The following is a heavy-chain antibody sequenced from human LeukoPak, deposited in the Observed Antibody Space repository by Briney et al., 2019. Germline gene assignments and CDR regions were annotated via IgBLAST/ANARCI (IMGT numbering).Heavy chain of an antibody. CDR2: INAGNGNT. V-gene: IGHV1-3*01. CDR3: ARERIAAGTYYYGMDV. D-gene: IGHD6-13*01. CDR1: GYTFNSYA. J-gene: IGHJ6*02. Sequence: GASVKVSCKASGYTFNSYAMHWVRQAPGQRLEWMGWINAGNGNTKYSQKFQGRVTITRDTSASTAYMELRSLRSDDTAVYYCARERIAAGTYYYGMDVWGQGTTVTVSS.